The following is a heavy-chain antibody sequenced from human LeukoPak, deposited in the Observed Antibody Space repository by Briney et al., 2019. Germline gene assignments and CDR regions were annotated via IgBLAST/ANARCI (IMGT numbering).Heavy chain of an antibody. J-gene: IGHJ6*03. Sequence: GGSLRLSCAASGFIFSSYSMNWVRQAPGKGLEWVSSISSSSSYIYYADSVKGRFTISRDNAKNSLYLQMNSLRAEDTAVYYCAREGGKQWLVSGYYYMDVWGKGTTVTVSS. V-gene: IGHV3-21*01. CDR3: AREGGKQWLVSGYYYMDV. D-gene: IGHD6-19*01. CDR2: ISSSSSYI. CDR1: GFIFSSYS.